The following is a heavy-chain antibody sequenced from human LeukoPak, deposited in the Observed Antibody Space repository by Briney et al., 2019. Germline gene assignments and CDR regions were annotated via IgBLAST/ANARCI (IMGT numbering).Heavy chain of an antibody. J-gene: IGHJ4*02. CDR3: AKDFLTVTAGWDY. CDR2: ISGSGGST. V-gene: IGHV3-23*01. Sequence: GGSLRLSCAASGFTFSSYGMSWVRQAPGKGLEWVSGISGSGGSTYYADSVKGRFTISRDNSKNTLFLQMNSLRAEDTAVYYCAKDFLTVTAGWDYWGQGTLVTVSS. CDR1: GFTFSSYG. D-gene: IGHD6-25*01.